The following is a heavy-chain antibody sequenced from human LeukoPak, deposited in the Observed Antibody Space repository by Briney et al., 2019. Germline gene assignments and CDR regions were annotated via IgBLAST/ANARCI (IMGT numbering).Heavy chain of an antibody. D-gene: IGHD1-1*01. J-gene: IGHJ4*02. V-gene: IGHV1-46*01. CDR1: GYTFSSYY. CDR2: INPSGGST. CDR3: ARHSLPGTTPFDY. Sequence: ASVKVSCKASGYTFSSYYMHWVRHTPEQGLELMGVINPSGGSTSYAQRFQGRVTMTRDTSTSTFYMELSSLRSEDTAVYYCARHSLPGTTPFDYWGQGTLVTVSS.